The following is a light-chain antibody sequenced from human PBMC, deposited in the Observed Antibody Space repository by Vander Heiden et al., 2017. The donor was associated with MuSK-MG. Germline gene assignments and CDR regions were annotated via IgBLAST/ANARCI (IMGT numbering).Light chain of an antibody. CDR2: DAS. Sequence: DIQMTQSPSTLSASVGDRVTITCRASQSISSWLAWYQQKPGKAPKLLIYDASSLESGVPSRFSGSGSGIEFTLTISSRQPDDFAPYYCQQYKSDSPWTFGQGTKVEIK. CDR3: QQYKSDSPWT. V-gene: IGKV1-5*01. J-gene: IGKJ1*01. CDR1: QSISSW.